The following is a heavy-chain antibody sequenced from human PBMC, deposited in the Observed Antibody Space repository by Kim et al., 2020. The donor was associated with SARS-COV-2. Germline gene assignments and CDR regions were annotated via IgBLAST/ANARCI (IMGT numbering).Heavy chain of an antibody. CDR3: AKGSITMIVVAADY. Sequence: ADTVKGRFTISRDNSENTRYLQMNRVRAEDTDVYYCAKGSITMIVVAADYWGQGTLVTVSS. D-gene: IGHD3-22*01. J-gene: IGHJ4*02. V-gene: IGHV3-23*01.